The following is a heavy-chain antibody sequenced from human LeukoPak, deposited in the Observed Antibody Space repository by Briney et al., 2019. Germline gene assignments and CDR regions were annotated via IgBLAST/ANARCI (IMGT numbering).Heavy chain of an antibody. CDR3: ASSKYYDILTGYQNWFDP. CDR1: GGSFSGYY. CDR2: INHSGST. D-gene: IGHD3-9*01. Sequence: SETLSLTCADYGGSFSGYYWSGIRQPPGKGLEWIGEINHSGSTNYNPSLKSRVTISVDTSKNQFSLKLSSVTAADTAVYYCASSKYYDILTGYQNWFDPWGQGTLVTLSS. J-gene: IGHJ5*02. V-gene: IGHV4-34*01.